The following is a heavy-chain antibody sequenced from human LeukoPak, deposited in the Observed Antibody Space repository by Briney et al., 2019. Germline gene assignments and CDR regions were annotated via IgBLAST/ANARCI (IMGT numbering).Heavy chain of an antibody. V-gene: IGHV3-23*01. CDR2: ISGSGDST. CDR3: ATGPTVVNRA. D-gene: IGHD4-23*01. CDR1: GFTFSSYA. Sequence: GGSLRLSCAASGFTFSSYAMSWVRQAPGKGLEWVSAISGSGDSTYYADSVKGRFTISRDNSKNTLYLQMNSLRAEDTAVYYCATGPTVVNRAWGQGTLVTVSS. J-gene: IGHJ4*02.